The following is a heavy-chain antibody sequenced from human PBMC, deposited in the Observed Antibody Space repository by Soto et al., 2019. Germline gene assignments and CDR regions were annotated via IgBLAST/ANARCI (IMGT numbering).Heavy chain of an antibody. V-gene: IGHV1-69*13. CDR3: AKPVGDDVIFDY. J-gene: IGHJ4*02. Sequence: GASVKVSCKASGGTFSSYAISWVRQAPGQGLEWMGGIIPIFGTANYAQKFQGRVTITADESTSTAYMELSSLRAEDTAVYYCAKPVGDDVIFDYWGQGTLVTVSS. CDR2: IIPIFGTA. CDR1: GGTFSSYA. D-gene: IGHD4-17*01.